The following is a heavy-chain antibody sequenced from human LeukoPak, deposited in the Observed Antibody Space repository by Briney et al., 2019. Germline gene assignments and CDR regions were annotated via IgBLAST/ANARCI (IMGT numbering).Heavy chain of an antibody. CDR1: GDSVSSNSVT. Sequence: SQTLSLTCAISGDSVSSNSVTWNWIRQSPSRGLEWLGRTYYRSTWYNDYAVSVRGRITVNPDTSKNQFSLHLNSVTPEDMAVYYCARRLTQYDCFDLWGQGILVTVSS. CDR2: TYYRSTWYN. V-gene: IGHV6-1*01. CDR3: ARRLTQYDCFDL. J-gene: IGHJ5*02. D-gene: IGHD2-2*01.